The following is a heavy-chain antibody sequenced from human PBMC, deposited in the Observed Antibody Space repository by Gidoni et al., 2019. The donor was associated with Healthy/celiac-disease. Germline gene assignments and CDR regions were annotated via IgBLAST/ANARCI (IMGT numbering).Heavy chain of an antibody. Sequence: QVQLQASGPGLVKPSETLSLTCTVPGGSISSYYWSWIRQPPGKGLEWIGYIYYSGSTNYNPSLKSRVTISGDTSKNQFSLKLSSVTAADTAVYYCARDPDYYYGMDVWGQGTTVTVSS. CDR1: GGSISSYY. J-gene: IGHJ6*02. CDR3: ARDPDYYYGMDV. V-gene: IGHV4-59*01. CDR2: IYYSGST.